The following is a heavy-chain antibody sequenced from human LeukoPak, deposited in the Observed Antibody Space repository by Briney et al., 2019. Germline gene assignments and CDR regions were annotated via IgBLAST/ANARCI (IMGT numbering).Heavy chain of an antibody. V-gene: IGHV4-31*03. CDR2: IDYSGST. CDR3: AADTSGYRIFNY. Sequence: SETLSLTCTVSGGSISRGGYCWSWIRQHPGKGLEWVGYIDYSGSTFYNPSLKSRLTMSIDTSKNQFSLKLSSVTAADTAVYYCAADTSGYRIFNYWGQGTLVTVSS. D-gene: IGHD3-22*01. CDR1: GGSISRGGYC. J-gene: IGHJ4*02.